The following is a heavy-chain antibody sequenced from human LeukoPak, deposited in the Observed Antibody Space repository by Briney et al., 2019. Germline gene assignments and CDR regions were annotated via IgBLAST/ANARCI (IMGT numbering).Heavy chain of an antibody. CDR2: INHSGST. CDR3: ARYQGRGYSYGLNLDY. V-gene: IGHV4-34*01. Sequence: SETLSLTCAVYGGSFSGYYWSWIRQPPGKGLEWMGEINHSGSTNYNPSLTSRVTISVEPSKNQISLKLSSVTDADTAVYYCARYQGRGYSYGLNLDYWGPGTLVTVSS. CDR1: GGSFSGYY. J-gene: IGHJ4*02. D-gene: IGHD5-18*01.